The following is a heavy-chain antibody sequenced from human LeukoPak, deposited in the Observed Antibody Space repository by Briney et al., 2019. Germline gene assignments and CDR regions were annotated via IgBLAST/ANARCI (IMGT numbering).Heavy chain of an antibody. CDR2: IKPDGREK. Sequence: GGSLRLSCTATGITYSRYWMNWARQVPGKGPEWLANIKPDGREKNYVDSVKGRFTISRDNAKNSLYLQMNSLRAEDTAVYFCATGYCNGVTCSRSYWGEGTPVTVSS. CDR3: ATGYCNGVTCSRSY. J-gene: IGHJ4*02. V-gene: IGHV3-7*03. CDR1: GITYSRYW. D-gene: IGHD2-15*01.